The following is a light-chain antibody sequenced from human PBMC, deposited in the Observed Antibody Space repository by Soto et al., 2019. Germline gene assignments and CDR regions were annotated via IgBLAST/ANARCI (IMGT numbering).Light chain of an antibody. J-gene: IGKJ1*01. V-gene: IGKV1-5*03. CDR3: QHYNSYSEA. Sequence: DIQMTQSPSTLSGSVGDRVTITCRASQTISSWLAWYQQKPGKAPKRLIYKASTLKSGVPSRFRGSGSGTEFTLTISSLQPDDFATYYCQHYNSYSEAFGQGTKVELK. CDR2: KAS. CDR1: QTISSW.